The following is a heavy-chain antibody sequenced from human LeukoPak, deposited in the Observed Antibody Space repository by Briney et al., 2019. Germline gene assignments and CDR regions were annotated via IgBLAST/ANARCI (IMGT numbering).Heavy chain of an antibody. CDR1: GFTFSNYW. CDR2: ISSSSSYI. V-gene: IGHV3-21*01. J-gene: IGHJ4*02. D-gene: IGHD5-12*01. CDR3: ARGGSGYGPFDY. Sequence: TGGSLRLSCAASGFTFSNYWMSWVRQAPGKGLEWVSSISSSSSYIYYADSVKGRFTISRDNSKNSLYLQMNSLRAEDTAVYYCARGGSGYGPFDYWGQGTLVTVSS.